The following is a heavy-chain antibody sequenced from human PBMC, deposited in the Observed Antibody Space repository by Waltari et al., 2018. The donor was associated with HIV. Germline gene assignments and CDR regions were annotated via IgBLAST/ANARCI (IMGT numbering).Heavy chain of an antibody. D-gene: IGHD4-17*01. CDR2: ISFDGKNK. V-gene: IGHV3-30*18. CDR1: GFAFSNYG. Sequence: QVQLVESGGGVVQPGWSLRLSCEASGFAFSNYGIHWLRQASGKGLEWVAIISFDGKNKFYADSVKGRFTVSRDNSKNTLYLHMESLRGEDTAVYYCAKGGYDYGDYSYFDYWGQGTLVTVSA. CDR3: AKGGYDYGDYSYFDY. J-gene: IGHJ4*02.